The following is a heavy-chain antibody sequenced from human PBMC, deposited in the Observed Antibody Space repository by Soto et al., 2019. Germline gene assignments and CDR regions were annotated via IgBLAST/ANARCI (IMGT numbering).Heavy chain of an antibody. CDR2: ITSSSSHM. Sequence: GGSLRLSCAASGFTFSTSIMNWVRQAPGTGLEWVSSITSSSSHMFYADSVKGRFTISRDNARNSLYLQMNSLRAEDTAVYYCAKGDPGSMVADFDYWGQGTLVTVSS. D-gene: IGHD5-12*01. CDR1: GFTFSTSI. J-gene: IGHJ4*02. CDR3: AKGDPGSMVADFDY. V-gene: IGHV3-21*04.